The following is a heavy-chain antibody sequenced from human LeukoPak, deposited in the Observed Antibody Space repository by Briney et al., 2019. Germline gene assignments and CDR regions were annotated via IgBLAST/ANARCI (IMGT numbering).Heavy chain of an antibody. CDR1: GYTFTGYY. Sequence: ASVKVSCKASGYTFTGYYMHWVRQAPGQGLEWMGWINPNSGGTNYAQKFQGWVTMTRDTSISTAYMELSRLRSDDTAVYYCAILGYCSSTSCRCWGQGTLVTVSS. J-gene: IGHJ4*02. V-gene: IGHV1-2*04. CDR3: AILGYCSSTSCRC. D-gene: IGHD2-2*01. CDR2: INPNSGGT.